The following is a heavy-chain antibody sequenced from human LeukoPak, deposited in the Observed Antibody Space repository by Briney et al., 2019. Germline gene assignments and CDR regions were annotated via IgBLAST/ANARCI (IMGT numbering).Heavy chain of an antibody. Sequence: SETLSLTCTVSDDSISSSSYSWGWIRQPPGKGLEWIGSIYYSGSTYYNPSLKSRVTISVDRSKNQFSLKLSSVTAADTAVYYCARRYEARGYSSSWYYFDYWGQGTLVTVSS. J-gene: IGHJ4*02. CDR2: IYYSGST. CDR3: ARRYEARGYSSSWYYFDY. V-gene: IGHV4-39*07. D-gene: IGHD6-13*01. CDR1: DDSISSSSYS.